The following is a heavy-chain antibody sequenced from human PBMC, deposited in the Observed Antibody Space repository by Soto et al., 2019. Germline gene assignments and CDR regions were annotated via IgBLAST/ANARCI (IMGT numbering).Heavy chain of an antibody. CDR3: ARGQLVWYGDLTPYHRDMDV. CDR1: GGSFDDFY. V-gene: IGHV4-34*02. D-gene: IGHD3-10*01. CDR2: ISHAGGT. J-gene: IGHJ6*02. Sequence: QVQLQQWGAGLLRPSETLSLTCAFYGGSFDDFYWSWVRQSPGKGLEWGGVISHAGGTNYSPSLASRVSISVDTSKNQFSLHLRSVTAADTGLYYCARGQLVWYGDLTPYHRDMDVWGQGTTVTVSS.